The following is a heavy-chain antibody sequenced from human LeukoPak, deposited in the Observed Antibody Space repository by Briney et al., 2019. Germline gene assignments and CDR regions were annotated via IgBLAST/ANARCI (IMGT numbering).Heavy chain of an antibody. CDR2: IRSSGNYI. CDR1: GFTFSSYT. D-gene: IGHD3-22*01. CDR3: ARDYRGDYYDSSGYFP. V-gene: IGHV3-21*01. Sequence: TGGSLRLSCAASGFTFSSYTMNWVRQAPGKGLEWFSSIRSSGNYIFYADSVRGRFTISRDNAKNSLDLQMSSLRAEDTAVYYCARDYRGDYYDSSGYFPWGQGTLVTVSS. J-gene: IGHJ5*02.